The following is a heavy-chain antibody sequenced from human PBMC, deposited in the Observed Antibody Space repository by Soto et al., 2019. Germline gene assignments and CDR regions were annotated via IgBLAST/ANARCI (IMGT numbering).Heavy chain of an antibody. CDR3: ARDRWGAEY. D-gene: IGHD1-26*01. CDR2: IWYDGSNK. J-gene: IGHJ4*02. Sequence: QVQLVESGGGVVQPGRSLRLSCAASGFTFSSYGMHWVRQAPGKGLEWVARIWYDGSNKYYVDSVKGRFTISRDNSKNTLYLQMTSLRAEDTAVYYCARDRWGAEYWCQGTLVTVSS. CDR1: GFTFSSYG. V-gene: IGHV3-33*01.